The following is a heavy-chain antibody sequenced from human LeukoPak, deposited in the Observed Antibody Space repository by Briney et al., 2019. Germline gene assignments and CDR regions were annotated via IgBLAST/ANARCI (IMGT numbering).Heavy chain of an antibody. V-gene: IGHV3-7*01. CDR1: GFTFSSYW. D-gene: IGHD3-3*01. J-gene: IGHJ4*02. CDR3: ARDIAPPSYDFWSGYYSRGVDY. Sequence: PGGSLRLSCAASGFTFSSYWMSWVRQAPGKGLEWVANIKQDGSEKYYVDSVKGRFTISRDNAKNSLYLQMNSLRAEDTAVYYCARDIAPPSYDFWSGYYSRGVDYWGQGTLVTVSS. CDR2: IKQDGSEK.